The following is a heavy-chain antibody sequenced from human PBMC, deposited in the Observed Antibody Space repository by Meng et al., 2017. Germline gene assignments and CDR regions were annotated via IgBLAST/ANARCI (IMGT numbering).Heavy chain of an antibody. CDR2: ISSSSSYI. Sequence: GESLKISCAASGFTFSSYSMNWVRQAPGKGLEWVSSISSSSSYIYYADSVKGRFTISRDNAKNSLYLQMNSLRAEDTAVYYCARDHYYDSSGYHYRYYYGMDVWGQGTTVTCCS. V-gene: IGHV3-21*01. CDR3: ARDHYYDSSGYHYRYYYGMDV. CDR1: GFTFSSYS. D-gene: IGHD3-22*01. J-gene: IGHJ6*01.